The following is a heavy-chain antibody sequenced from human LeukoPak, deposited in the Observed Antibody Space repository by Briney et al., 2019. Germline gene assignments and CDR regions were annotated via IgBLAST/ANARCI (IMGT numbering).Heavy chain of an antibody. D-gene: IGHD3-10*01. V-gene: IGHV3-21*01. J-gene: IGHJ4*02. CDR1: GFTFSSYS. CDR3: ARQKINARPNSGSTRWLDY. CDR2: ISSSSSYI. Sequence: GGSLRLSCAASGFTFSSYSMNWVRQAPGKGLEWVSSISSSSSYIYYADSVKGRFTISRDNARNSLYLQMNSLRAEDTAVYYCARQKINARPNSGSTRWLDYWGQGTLVTISS.